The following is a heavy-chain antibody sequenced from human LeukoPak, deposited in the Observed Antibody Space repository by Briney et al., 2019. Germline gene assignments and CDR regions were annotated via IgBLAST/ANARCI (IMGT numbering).Heavy chain of an antibody. CDR1: GYSFTGYY. Sequence: ASVKVSCQASGYSFTGYYMYWVRQAPGQGLEWMGWTNPNSGGTNYAQKFQGRVTMTRDTSISIVYMELSRLKSDDTAVYYCARGGIVPGATADALEIWGQGTTVTVSS. V-gene: IGHV1-2*02. D-gene: IGHD2-2*01. CDR3: ARGGIVPGATADALEI. J-gene: IGHJ3*02. CDR2: TNPNSGGT.